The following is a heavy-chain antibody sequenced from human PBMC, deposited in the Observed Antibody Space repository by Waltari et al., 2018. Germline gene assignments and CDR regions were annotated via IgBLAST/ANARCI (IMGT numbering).Heavy chain of an antibody. CDR3: ARGGYWYFDL. CDR1: GGSISSHY. CDR2: IYYSGST. J-gene: IGHJ2*01. Sequence: QVQLQESGPGLVKPSETLSLTCTVSGGSISSHYWSWIRQPPGKGLEWIGYIYYSGSTNYNPSLKSRVTISVDTSKNQFSLKLSSVTAADTAVYYCARGGYWYFDLWGRGTLVTVSS. V-gene: IGHV4-59*11.